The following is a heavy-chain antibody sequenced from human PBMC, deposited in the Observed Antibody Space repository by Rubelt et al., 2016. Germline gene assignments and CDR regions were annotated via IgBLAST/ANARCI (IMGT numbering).Heavy chain of an antibody. D-gene: IGHD3-3*01. CDR3: AREHLRFLEWLPHYNWFDP. CDR2: IKQDGSEK. J-gene: IGHJ5*02. Sequence: EVQLVESGGGLVQPGGSLRLSCAASGFTFSSYWMSWVRQAPGKGLEWVANIKQDGSEKYYVDSVKGRFTISRDNAKNSLYLQMNSLRAEDTAVYYCAREHLRFLEWLPHYNWFDPWGQGTLVTVSS. CDR1: GFTFSSYW. V-gene: IGHV3-7*01.